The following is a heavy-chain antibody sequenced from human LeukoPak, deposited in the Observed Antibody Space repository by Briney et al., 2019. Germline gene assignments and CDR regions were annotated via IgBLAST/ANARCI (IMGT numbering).Heavy chain of an antibody. V-gene: IGHV4-4*02. D-gene: IGHD3-22*01. Sequence: PSETLSLTCAVSGGSISSSNWWSWVRQPPGKGLEWIGEIYHSGSTNYNPSLKSRVTISVDKSKNQFSLKLSSVTAADTAVYYCARPPLYDSSGYYKEDAFDIWGQGTMVTVSS. CDR3: ARPPLYDSSGYYKEDAFDI. CDR2: IYHSGST. CDR1: GGSISSSNW. J-gene: IGHJ3*02.